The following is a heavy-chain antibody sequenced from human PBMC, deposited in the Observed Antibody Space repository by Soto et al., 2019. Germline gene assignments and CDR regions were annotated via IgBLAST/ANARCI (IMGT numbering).Heavy chain of an antibody. J-gene: IGHJ4*02. V-gene: IGHV1-69*01. CDR3: ARARTTGYSSGWSYFY. Sequence: QVQLVQSGAEVKTPGSSVRVSCNISGGSFSSYALSWVRQAPGQGLGWMGAIIPILATPTYAQKFQGRVRISADESTATVYLELSSLRSEDMAIYYCARARTTGYSSGWSYFYWGQGTLVTLSS. D-gene: IGHD6-19*01. CDR1: GGSFSSYA. CDR2: IIPILATP.